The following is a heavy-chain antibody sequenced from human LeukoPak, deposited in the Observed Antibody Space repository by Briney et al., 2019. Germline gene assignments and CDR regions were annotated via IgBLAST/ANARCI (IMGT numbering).Heavy chain of an antibody. D-gene: IGHD2-15*01. V-gene: IGHV3-48*03. CDR2: ISSSGSTI. CDR3: AREDGFCSGGSCYQH. CDR1: GFTFSNYE. J-gene: IGHJ1*01. Sequence: GGSLRLSCAASGFTFSNYEMNWVRQAPGKGLEWVSYISSSGSTIHYADSVKGRFTISRDNAKNSLYLQMNSLRAEDTALYYCAREDGFCSGGSCYQHWGQGTLVTVSS.